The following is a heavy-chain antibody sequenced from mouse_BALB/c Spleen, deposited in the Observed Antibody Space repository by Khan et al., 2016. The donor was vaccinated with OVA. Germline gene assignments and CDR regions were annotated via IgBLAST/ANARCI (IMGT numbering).Heavy chain of an antibody. CDR3: ARRNWQSDYIDY. D-gene: IGHD4-1*01. V-gene: IGHV1S136*01. CDR2: INPYNGAT. CDR1: GYIFTNYL. Sequence: EVQLQESGPDLVKPGTSVKMSCKASGYIFTNYLIHWVKQKPGQGLEWIGYINPYNGATKYNEKFKGKVTLTSDKSSITAYMELSSLTSEDSAVYSCARRNWQSDYIDYWGQGTTRTGSS. J-gene: IGHJ2*01.